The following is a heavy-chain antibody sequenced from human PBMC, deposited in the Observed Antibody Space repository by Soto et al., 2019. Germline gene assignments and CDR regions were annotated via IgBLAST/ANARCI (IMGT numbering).Heavy chain of an antibody. CDR2: ISAYNGNT. CDR1: GYTFTSYG. V-gene: IGHV1-18*01. CDR3: ARDQGIAAAGVVPAFDI. Sequence: ASVKVSCKASGYTFTSYGIGWVRQAPGQGLEWMGWISAYNGNTNYAQKLQGRVTMTTDTSTSTAYMELRSLRSDDTAVYYCARDQGIAAAGVVPAFDIWGQGTMVTV. J-gene: IGHJ3*02. D-gene: IGHD6-13*01.